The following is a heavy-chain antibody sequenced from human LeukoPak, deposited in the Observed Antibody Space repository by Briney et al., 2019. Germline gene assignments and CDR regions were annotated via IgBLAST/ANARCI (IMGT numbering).Heavy chain of an antibody. D-gene: IGHD3-22*01. J-gene: IGHJ5*02. CDR2: IIPIFGTA. Sequence: SVKVSCKASGGTFSSYAISWVRQAPGQGLEWMGGIIPIFGTANYAQKFQGRVTITADESTSTAYMELSSLRSEGTAVYYCAREAPIVVGLNNWFDPWGQGTLVTVSS. V-gene: IGHV1-69*13. CDR1: GGTFSSYA. CDR3: AREAPIVVGLNNWFDP.